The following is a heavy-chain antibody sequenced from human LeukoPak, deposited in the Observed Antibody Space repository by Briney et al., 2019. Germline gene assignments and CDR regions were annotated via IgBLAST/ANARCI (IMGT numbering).Heavy chain of an antibody. V-gene: IGHV4-38-2*02. CDR3: ARDSPSYYGSGSKYNWFDP. J-gene: IGHJ5*02. Sequence: PSETLSLTCTVSGYSISSGDYWGWIRQPPGKGLEWIGSIYHSGRTYYNPSLKSRVTISVDTSKNQFSLKLSSVTAADTAVYYCARDSPSYYGSGSKYNWFDPWGQGTLVTVSS. CDR1: GYSISSGDY. D-gene: IGHD3-10*01. CDR2: IYHSGRT.